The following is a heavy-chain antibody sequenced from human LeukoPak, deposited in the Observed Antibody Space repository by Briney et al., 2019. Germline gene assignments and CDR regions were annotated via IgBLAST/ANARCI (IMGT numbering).Heavy chain of an antibody. J-gene: IGHJ4*02. V-gene: IGHV3-23*01. Sequence: GGSLRLSGAASGFTFSSYAMSWVRQAPGKGLEWVSAISGGGGSTYYADSVKGRFTISRDNSKNTLYLQMNSLRAEDTAVYYCAKGIIAARPVSDYWGQGTLVTVSS. CDR3: AKGIIAARPVSDY. CDR1: GFTFSSYA. D-gene: IGHD6-6*01. CDR2: ISGGGGST.